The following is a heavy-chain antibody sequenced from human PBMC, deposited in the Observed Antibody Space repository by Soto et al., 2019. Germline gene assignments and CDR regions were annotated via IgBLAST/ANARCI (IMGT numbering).Heavy chain of an antibody. J-gene: IGHJ5*02. CDR1: GGSFSGYY. CDR3: ARKIVVVPATNYWFDP. Sequence: QVQLQQWGAGLLKPSETLSLTCAVYGGSFSGYYWSWIRQPPGKGLEWIGEINHSGSTNYNPSLKSRVTISVDTSKNQFSLKLSSVTAADTAVYYCARKIVVVPATNYWFDPWGQGTLVTVSS. V-gene: IGHV4-34*01. CDR2: INHSGST. D-gene: IGHD2-2*01.